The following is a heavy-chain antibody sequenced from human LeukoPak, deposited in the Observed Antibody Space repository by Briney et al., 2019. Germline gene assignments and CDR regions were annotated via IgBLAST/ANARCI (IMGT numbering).Heavy chain of an antibody. CDR3: ARVPCSSCHFDY. J-gene: IGHJ4*02. V-gene: IGHV1-2*02. D-gene: IGHD6-13*01. Sequence: ASVKVSCKASGYTFTGYYMHWVRQAPGQGLEWMGWINHNSGGTNYAQKFQGRVTMNRDKSISTAYMELSRLRSDDTAVYYCARVPCSSCHFDYWGQGTMVTVSS. CDR2: INHNSGGT. CDR1: GYTFTGYY.